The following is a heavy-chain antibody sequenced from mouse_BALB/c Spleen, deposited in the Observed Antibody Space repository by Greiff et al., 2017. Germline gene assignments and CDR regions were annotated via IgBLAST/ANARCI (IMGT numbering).Heavy chain of an antibody. D-gene: IGHD4-1*01. CDR3: ARGLGRNFDV. J-gene: IGHJ1*01. V-gene: IGHV3-6*02. Sequence: DVQLQESGPGLVKPSQSLSLTCSVTGYSITSGYYWNWIRQFPGNKLEWMGYISYDGSNNYNPSLKNRISITRDTSKNQFFLKLNSVTTEDTATYYCARGLGRNFDVWGAGTTVTVSS. CDR2: ISYDGSN. CDR1: GYSITSGYY.